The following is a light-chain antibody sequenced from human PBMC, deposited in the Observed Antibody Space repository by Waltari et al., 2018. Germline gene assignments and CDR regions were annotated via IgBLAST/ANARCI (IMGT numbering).Light chain of an antibody. J-gene: IGKJ4*01. CDR3: QQRSNWPPLT. CDR1: QSIRDF. CDR2: NAA. V-gene: IGKV3-11*01. Sequence: EIVLTQSPATLSLSPWDSATLSCMASQSIRDFLAWYQHKPGQAPRLLIYNAAVRATDTPARFSGSGSGTDFTLTISSLEPEDFAVYYCQQRSNWPPLTFGGGTKVEIK.